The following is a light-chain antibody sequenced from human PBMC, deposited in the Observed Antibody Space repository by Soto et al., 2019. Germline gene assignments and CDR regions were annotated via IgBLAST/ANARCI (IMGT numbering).Light chain of an antibody. Sequence: DIQLTQSPSFLSASVGERVTFTCRASQGISSYLAWYQQKPGKAPKLLIYAASTLPSGVPSRFSGSGSGTEFTLTISSLQPEDFATYYCQQLNSYPWTFGQGTKVEIK. CDR3: QQLNSYPWT. CDR1: QGISSY. V-gene: IGKV1-9*01. J-gene: IGKJ1*01. CDR2: AAS.